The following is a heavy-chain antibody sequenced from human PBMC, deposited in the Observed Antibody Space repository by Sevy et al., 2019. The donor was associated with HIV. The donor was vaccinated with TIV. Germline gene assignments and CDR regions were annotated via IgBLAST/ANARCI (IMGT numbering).Heavy chain of an antibody. V-gene: IGHV3-30*02. CDR2: IRYDGSNK. J-gene: IGHJ4*02. CDR1: GFTFSSYG. Sequence: GGSLRLSCAASGFTFSSYGMHWVRQAPGKGLEWVAFIRYDGSNKYYAYSVKGRFTISRDNSKNTLYLQMNSLRAEDTAVYYCAKGATYCGGDCHDYWGQGTLVTVSS. D-gene: IGHD2-21*01. CDR3: AKGATYCGGDCHDY.